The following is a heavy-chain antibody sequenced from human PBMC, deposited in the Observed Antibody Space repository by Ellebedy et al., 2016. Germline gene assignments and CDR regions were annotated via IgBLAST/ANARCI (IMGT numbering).Heavy chain of an antibody. V-gene: IGHV1-8*01. CDR3: ARAPIFGVVITTYYYYYMDV. Sequence: ASVKVSCXASGYTFTSYDINWVRQATGQGLEWMGWMNPNSGNTGYAQKFQGRVTMTRNTSISTAYMELSSLRSEDTAVYYCARAPIFGVVITTYYYYYMDVWGKGTTVTVSS. J-gene: IGHJ6*03. CDR2: MNPNSGNT. D-gene: IGHD3-3*01. CDR1: GYTFTSYD.